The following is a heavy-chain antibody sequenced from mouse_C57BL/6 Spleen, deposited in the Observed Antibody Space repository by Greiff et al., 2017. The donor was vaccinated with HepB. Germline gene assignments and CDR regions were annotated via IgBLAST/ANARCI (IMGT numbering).Heavy chain of an antibody. CDR3: ARRGRRMMDYYGSSYYFDD. CDR1: GYTFTSYW. V-gene: IGHV1-53*01. J-gene: IGHJ2*01. Sequence: QVQLQQPGTELVKPGASVKLSCKASGYTFTSYWMHWVKQRPGQGLEWIGNINPSNGGTNYNEKFKSKATLTVDKSSSTAYMQLSSLTSEDSAVYYCARRGRRMMDYYGSSYYFDDWGQGTTLTVSS. D-gene: IGHD1-1*01. CDR2: INPSNGGT.